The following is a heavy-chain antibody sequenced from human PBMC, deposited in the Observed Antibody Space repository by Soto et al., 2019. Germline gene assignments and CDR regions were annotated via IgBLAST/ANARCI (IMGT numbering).Heavy chain of an antibody. CDR1: GFTFSSYA. CDR3: ARPDSSGWAADAFDI. V-gene: IGHV3-23*01. Sequence: GGSLSLSCAASGFTFSSYAMSWVRQAPGKGLEWVSAISGSGGSTYYADSVKGRFTISRDNSKNTLYLQMNSLRAEDTAVYYCARPDSSGWAADAFDIWGQGTMVTVSS. J-gene: IGHJ3*02. D-gene: IGHD6-19*01. CDR2: ISGSGGST.